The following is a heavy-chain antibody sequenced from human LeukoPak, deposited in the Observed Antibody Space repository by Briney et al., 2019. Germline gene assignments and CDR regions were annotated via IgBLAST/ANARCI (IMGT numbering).Heavy chain of an antibody. Sequence: ASVKVSCKASGYTFTGYYLHWVRQAPGQGPEWMGWINPNSGGTNYAQKFQGRVTMSRDTSISTAYMELAFLRSDDTAVYYCARDVRQQLATPVYYFDYWGQGTLVTVSS. CDR3: ARDVRQQLATPVYYFDY. D-gene: IGHD6-13*01. J-gene: IGHJ4*02. V-gene: IGHV1-2*02. CDR2: INPNSGGT. CDR1: GYTFTGYY.